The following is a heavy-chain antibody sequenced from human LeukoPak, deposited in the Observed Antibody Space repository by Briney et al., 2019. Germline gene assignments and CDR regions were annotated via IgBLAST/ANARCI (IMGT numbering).Heavy chain of an antibody. D-gene: IGHD6-13*01. Sequence: SETLSLTCPVSGGSISGYYWSWIRQPPGQGLEWIGYIYYSGSTNYNPSLKSRVTISVDTSKNQFSLKLSSVTAADTAVYYCAREASSSWFDYWGQGTLVTVSS. J-gene: IGHJ4*02. CDR2: IYYSGST. CDR1: GGSISGYY. CDR3: AREASSSWFDY. V-gene: IGHV4-59*01.